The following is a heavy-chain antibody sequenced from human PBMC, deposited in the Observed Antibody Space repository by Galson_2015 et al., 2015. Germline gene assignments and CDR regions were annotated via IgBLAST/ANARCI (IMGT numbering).Heavy chain of an antibody. Sequence: ETLSLTCTVSGGSISSSSYYWGWIRQPPGKGLEWIGSIYYSGSTYYNPSLKSRVTISVDTSKNQFSLRLSSVTAADTAVYYCARHCGLGFGELSWFDPWGQGTLVTVSS. J-gene: IGHJ5*02. CDR3: ARHCGLGFGELSWFDP. V-gene: IGHV4-39*01. D-gene: IGHD3-10*01. CDR1: GGSISSSSYY. CDR2: IYYSGST.